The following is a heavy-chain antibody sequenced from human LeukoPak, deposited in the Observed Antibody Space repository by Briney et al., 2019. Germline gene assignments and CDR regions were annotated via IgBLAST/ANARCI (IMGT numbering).Heavy chain of an antibody. V-gene: IGHV1-2*02. CDR3: ARDVNYYGSGSYYKIFDY. CDR2: INPNSGGT. D-gene: IGHD3-10*01. J-gene: IGHJ4*02. Sequence: ASVKVSCKASGYTFNGYYMHWVRQAPGQGLEWMGWINPNSGGTNYAQKFQGRVTMTRDTSISTAYMELSRLRSDDTAVYYCARDVNYYGSGSYYKIFDYWGQGTLVTVSS. CDR1: GYTFNGYY.